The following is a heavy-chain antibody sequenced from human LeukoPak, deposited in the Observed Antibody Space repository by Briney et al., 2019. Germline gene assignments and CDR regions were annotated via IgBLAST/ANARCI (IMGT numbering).Heavy chain of an antibody. V-gene: IGHV5-51*07. CDR3: ARPRGVGAMDYFDY. D-gene: IGHD1-26*01. CDR2: IYLGDSDT. Sequence: GESLKISXKGSGYSFSNYWIGWVHQMPGKGLEWMGIIYLGDSDTIYSPSFQGQVTISADKSISTAYLQWSSLKASDTAIYYCARPRGVGAMDYFDYWGQGTLVTVSS. CDR1: GYSFSNYW. J-gene: IGHJ4*02.